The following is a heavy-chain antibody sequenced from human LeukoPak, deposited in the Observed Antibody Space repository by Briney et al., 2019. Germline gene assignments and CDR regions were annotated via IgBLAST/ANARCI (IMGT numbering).Heavy chain of an antibody. Sequence: GGSLRLSCAASGFTFSTYAMSWVRQAPGKGLEWVSVISGSGISTYYADSVKGRFTISRDNAKNSLYLQMNSLRAEDTAVYYCARASAITITRYYFDYWGQGTLVTVSS. CDR3: ARASAITITRYYFDY. CDR1: GFTFSTYA. V-gene: IGHV3-23*01. D-gene: IGHD3-9*01. CDR2: ISGSGIST. J-gene: IGHJ4*02.